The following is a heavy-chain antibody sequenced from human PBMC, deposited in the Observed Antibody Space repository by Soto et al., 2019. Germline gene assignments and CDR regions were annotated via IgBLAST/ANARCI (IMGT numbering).Heavy chain of an antibody. CDR3: ERDPTTQGRIQLWYDY. V-gene: IGHV3-33*01. J-gene: IGHJ4*02. CDR1: GFTFSSYG. CDR2: IWYDGSNK. Sequence: QVQLVESGGGVVQSGRSLRLSCAASGFTFSSYGMHWVRQAPGKGLEWVAVIWYDGSNKYYADSVKGRFTISRDNSKNTLYLQMNSLRAEDTAVYYCERDPTTQGRIQLWYDYWGQGTLVTVSS. D-gene: IGHD5-18*01.